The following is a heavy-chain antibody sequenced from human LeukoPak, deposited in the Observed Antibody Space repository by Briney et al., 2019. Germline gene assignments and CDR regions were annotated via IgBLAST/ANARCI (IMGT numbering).Heavy chain of an antibody. CDR3: ARGGQIGIAAADPYYYYGMDV. V-gene: IGHV5-51*01. J-gene: IGHJ6*02. Sequence: GESLKISCKGSGYSFTSYWIGWVRQMPRKGLEWMGIIYPGDSDTRYSPSFQGQVTISADKSISTAYLQWSSLKASDTAMYYCARGGQIGIAAADPYYYYGMDVWGQGTTVTVSS. CDR2: IYPGDSDT. D-gene: IGHD6-13*01. CDR1: GYSFTSYW.